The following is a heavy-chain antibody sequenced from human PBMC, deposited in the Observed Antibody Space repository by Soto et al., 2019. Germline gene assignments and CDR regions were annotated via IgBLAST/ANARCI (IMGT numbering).Heavy chain of an antibody. CDR1: GGSISSGDYY. J-gene: IGHJ3*02. D-gene: IGHD6-19*01. V-gene: IGHV4-30-4*01. Sequence: QVQLQESGPGLVKPSQTLSLTCTVSGGSISSGDYYWSWIRQPPGKGLEWIGYSYYSGSTYYNPSIKRRVTTAVNTYKNQSSLKPSSVTAADTAVYYSAHYSSGPAFDIWGQGTMVTVSS. CDR3: AHYSSGPAFDI. CDR2: SYYSGST.